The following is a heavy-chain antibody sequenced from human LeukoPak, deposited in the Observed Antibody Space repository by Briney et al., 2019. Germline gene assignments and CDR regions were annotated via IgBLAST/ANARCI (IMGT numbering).Heavy chain of an antibody. J-gene: IGHJ6*02. CDR2: INPNTGAT. CDR3: ASVGVVADYGLDV. D-gene: IGHD2-15*01. V-gene: IGHV1-2*02. CDR1: GYTLTGHY. Sequence: ASVKVSGKASGYTLTGHYLHWVRQAPGQGLEWMGWINPNTGATTYAQRFQGRVTLTRDTSISTAYMDLSRLRPDDTAVYYCASVGVVADYGLDVWGQGTTVTVSS.